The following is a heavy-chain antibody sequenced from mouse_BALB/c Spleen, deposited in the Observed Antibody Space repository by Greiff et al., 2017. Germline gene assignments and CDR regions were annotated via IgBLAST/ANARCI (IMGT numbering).Heavy chain of an antibody. CDR2: ISSGGSYT. CDR3: TREGARDYWYFDV. D-gene: IGHD3-3*01. V-gene: IGHV5-6-4*01. Sequence: EVQGVESGGGLVKPGGSLKLSCAASGFTFSSYTMSWVRQTPEKRLEWVATISSGGSYTYYPDSVKGRFTISRDNAKNTLYLQMSSLKSEDTAMYYCTREGARDYWYFDVWGAGTTVTVSS. J-gene: IGHJ1*01. CDR1: GFTFSSYT.